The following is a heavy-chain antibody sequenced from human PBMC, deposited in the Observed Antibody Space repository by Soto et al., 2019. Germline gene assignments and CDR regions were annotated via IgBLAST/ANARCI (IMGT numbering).Heavy chain of an antibody. V-gene: IGHV4-59*01. J-gene: IGHJ5*02. Sequence: QVQLQESGPGLVKPSETLSLTCTVSGGSISSYYWSWIRQPPGKGLEWIGYIYYSGSTNYNPSLKSRVTISVDTSKNQFSLKLSSVTAADTAVYYCARVGEMATIRFDPWGQGTLVTVSS. CDR2: IYYSGST. CDR3: ARVGEMATIRFDP. CDR1: GGSISSYY. D-gene: IGHD5-12*01.